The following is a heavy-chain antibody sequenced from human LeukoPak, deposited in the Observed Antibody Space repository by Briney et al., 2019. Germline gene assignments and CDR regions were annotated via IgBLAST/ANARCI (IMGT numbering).Heavy chain of an antibody. J-gene: IGHJ3*02. Sequence: SGGFLRLSCAASGFTFSSYWMSWVRQAPGKGLEWVATIKQDGSQKEYVDSVKGRFTISRDNAKNSLYLQMNSLRAEDTAVYYCARDPTVTNFHDAFDNWGQGTMVTVSS. D-gene: IGHD4-17*01. CDR1: GFTFSSYW. V-gene: IGHV3-7*05. CDR2: IKQDGSQK. CDR3: ARDPTVTNFHDAFDN.